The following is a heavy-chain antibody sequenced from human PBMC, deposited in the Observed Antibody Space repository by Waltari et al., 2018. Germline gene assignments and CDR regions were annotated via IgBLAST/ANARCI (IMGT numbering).Heavy chain of an antibody. J-gene: IGHJ6*02. V-gene: IGHV4-38-2*01. CDR2: IYHSGST. CDR3: ARRGTGDCYYYGMDV. Sequence: QVQLQESVPGLVKPSETLSLTCAVSGYSISSGYYWGWIRQPPGKGLEWIGSIYHSGSTYYNPSLKSRVTISVDTSKNQFSLKLSSVTAADTAVYYCARRGTGDCYYYGMDVWGQGTTVTVSS. CDR1: GYSISSGYY. D-gene: IGHD7-27*01.